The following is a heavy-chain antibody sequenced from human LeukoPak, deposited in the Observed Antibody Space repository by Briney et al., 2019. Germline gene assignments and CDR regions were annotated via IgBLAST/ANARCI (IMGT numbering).Heavy chain of an antibody. CDR3: AREELAVAGVDY. V-gene: IGHV4-38-2*02. CDR1: CYSISTGYY. D-gene: IGHD6-19*01. Sequence: SDTLSLTRTVSCYSISTGYYWDWMRQPPGKGVERIGTFYHGGSTYYNPSLKSRVTISVDTSKNQFSLNLTSVTAADTAVYYCAREELAVAGVDYWGQGTLVTVSS. CDR2: FYHGGST. J-gene: IGHJ4*02.